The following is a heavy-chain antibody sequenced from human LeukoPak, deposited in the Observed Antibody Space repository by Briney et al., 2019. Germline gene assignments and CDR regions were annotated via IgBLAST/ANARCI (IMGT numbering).Heavy chain of an antibody. CDR3: ASVAARGGYYYYYMDV. J-gene: IGHJ6*03. D-gene: IGHD2-15*01. Sequence: PGGSLRLSCAASGFTVSSNYMSWVRQAPGKGLEWVSVIYSGGSTCYADSVKGRFTISRDNSKNTLYLQMNSLRAEDTAVYYCASVAARGGYYYYYMDVWAKGPRSPSP. CDR2: IYSGGST. V-gene: IGHV3-53*01. CDR1: GFTVSSNY.